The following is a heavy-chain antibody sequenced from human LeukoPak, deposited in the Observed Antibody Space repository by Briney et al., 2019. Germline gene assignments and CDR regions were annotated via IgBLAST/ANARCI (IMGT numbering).Heavy chain of an antibody. CDR3: ARALLRYCSGTSCYWFDP. J-gene: IGHJ5*02. CDR1: GGTFSSYA. D-gene: IGHD2-2*01. V-gene: IGHV1-69*13. Sequence: SVKVSCKASGGTFSSYAISWVRQAPGQGLEWMGGIIPIFGTANYAQKFQGRVTITADESTSTAYMELSSLRSEDTAVYYCARALLRYCSGTSCYWFDPWGQGTLVTVSS. CDR2: IIPIFGTA.